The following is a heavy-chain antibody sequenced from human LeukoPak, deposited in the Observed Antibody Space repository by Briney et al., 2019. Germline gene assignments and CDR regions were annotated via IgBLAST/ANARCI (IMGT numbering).Heavy chain of an antibody. J-gene: IGHJ4*02. V-gene: IGHV5-51*01. Sequence: GESLKISCKGSGYSFTSYWIVWVRQMPGKGLEWMGIIYPGDSDTRYSPSFQGQVTISADKSISTAYLQWSSLKASDTAMYYCARRPVGGNSDYYFDYWGQGTLVTVSS. CDR3: ARRPVGGNSDYYFDY. CDR1: GYSFTSYW. D-gene: IGHD4-23*01. CDR2: IYPGDSDT.